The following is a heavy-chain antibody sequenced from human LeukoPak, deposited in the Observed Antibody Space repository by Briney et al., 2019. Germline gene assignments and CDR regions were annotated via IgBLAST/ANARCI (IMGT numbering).Heavy chain of an antibody. Sequence: SETLSLTCTVSGGSISSYYWSWIRQPAGKGLEWIGRIHDSGSTDYNTSLKNRVSMSVDTSKFSARLTSVTAADTAVYYCARVGGLYSATPYFDYWGQGTLVTVSS. J-gene: IGHJ4*02. D-gene: IGHD3-16*01. CDR1: GGSISSYY. CDR2: IHDSGST. CDR3: ARVGGLYSATPYFDY. V-gene: IGHV4-4*07.